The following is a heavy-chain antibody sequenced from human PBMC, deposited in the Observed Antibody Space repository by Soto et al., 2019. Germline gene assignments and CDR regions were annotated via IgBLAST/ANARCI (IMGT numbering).Heavy chain of an antibody. D-gene: IGHD6-13*01. CDR2: IIPMFGTT. V-gene: IGHV1-69*01. CDR3: ARAAIHGSSWYFWFDP. J-gene: IGHJ5*02. Sequence: QVQLVQSGAEVKMPGASVKVSCRTSGYIFTAYYMYWVRQAPGQGLEWMGGIIPMFGTTNYAQKFKGRVTISADESTSTAYMELSSLRSEDAAVYYCARAAIHGSSWYFWFDPWGQGTLVTVSS. CDR1: GYIFTAYY.